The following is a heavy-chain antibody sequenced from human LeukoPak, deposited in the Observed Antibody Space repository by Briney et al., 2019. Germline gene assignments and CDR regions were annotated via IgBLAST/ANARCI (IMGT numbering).Heavy chain of an antibody. CDR1: GFTFSSYA. J-gene: IGHJ5*02. Sequence: PGGSLRLSCAASGFTFSSYAMSWVRQAPGKGLEWVSAISGSGGSTYYADSVKGRFTISRDNSKNTLYLQMNSLRAEDTAVYYCAKDLKVNYYGSGSPMNNWFDPWGQRTLVTVSS. CDR3: AKDLKVNYYGSGSPMNNWFDP. CDR2: ISGSGGST. V-gene: IGHV3-23*01. D-gene: IGHD3-10*01.